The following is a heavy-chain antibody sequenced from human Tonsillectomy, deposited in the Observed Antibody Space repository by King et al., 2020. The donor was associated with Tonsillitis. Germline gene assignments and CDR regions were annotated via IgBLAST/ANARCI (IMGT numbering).Heavy chain of an antibody. CDR3: ARDLGCSGGSCYSEDCEY. V-gene: IGHV1-2*02. D-gene: IGHD2-15*01. J-gene: IGHJ4*02. CDR2: INPNNGDT. CDR1: GYTFTDYY. Sequence: QLVQSGAEVKKPGASVKVSCKASGYTFTDYYMHWVRQAPGQGLEWMGWINPNNGDTNYAQKFQGRVTMTRDTSISSAYMELSRLRSDDTAVYYCARDLGCSGGSCYSEDCEYWGQGTLVTVSS.